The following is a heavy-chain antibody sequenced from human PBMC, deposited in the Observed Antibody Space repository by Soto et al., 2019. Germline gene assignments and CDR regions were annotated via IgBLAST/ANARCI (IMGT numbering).Heavy chain of an antibody. CDR2: ISYDGSNK. D-gene: IGHD6-6*01. J-gene: IGHJ6*02. V-gene: IGHV3-30-3*01. Sequence: GGSLTHSCAASGFTFSSYAMHRVRQAPGKGLEWVAVISYDGSNKYYADSVKGRFTISRDNSKNTLYLQMNSLRAEDTAVYYCARDVCLIAARPYGMYVLGQGTTVTVS. CDR3: ARDVCLIAARPYGMYV. CDR1: GFTFSSYA.